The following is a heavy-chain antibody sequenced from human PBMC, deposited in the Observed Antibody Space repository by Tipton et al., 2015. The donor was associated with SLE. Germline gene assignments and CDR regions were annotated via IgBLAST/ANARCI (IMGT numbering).Heavy chain of an antibody. CDR2: IYYSGST. Sequence: TLSLTCTVSGGSVSSGSYYWSWIRQPPGKGLEWIGYIYYSGSTNYNPSLKSRVTISVDTSKNQFSLKLSSVTAADTAVYYCARGWGEQQLVKRFDSWGQGTLVTVSS. CDR1: GGSVSSGSYY. CDR3: ARGWGEQQLVKRFDS. V-gene: IGHV4-61*01. J-gene: IGHJ4*02. D-gene: IGHD6-13*01.